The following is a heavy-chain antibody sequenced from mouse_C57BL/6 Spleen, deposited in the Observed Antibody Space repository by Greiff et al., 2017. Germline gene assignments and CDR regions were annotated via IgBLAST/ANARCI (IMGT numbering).Heavy chain of an antibody. CDR1: GYTFTSYW. D-gene: IGHD1-1*01. J-gene: IGHJ1*03. CDR3: AGPTDYYGSSPWYFDV. CDR2: IHPNSGST. Sequence: VQLKQPGAELVKPGASVKLSCKASGYTFTSYWMHWVKQRPGQGLEWIGMIHPNSGSTNYNEKFKSKATLTVDKSSSTAYMQLSSLTSEDSAVYYCAGPTDYYGSSPWYFDVWGTGTTVTVSS. V-gene: IGHV1-64*01.